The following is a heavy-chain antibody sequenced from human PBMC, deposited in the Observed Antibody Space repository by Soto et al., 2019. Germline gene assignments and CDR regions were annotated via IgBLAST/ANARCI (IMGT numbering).Heavy chain of an antibody. J-gene: IGHJ4*02. D-gene: IGHD6-13*01. Sequence: SSETLSLTCAVSGASISTNNWWSWVRQPPGKGLEWIGEVYHSGSTNCNPSLKSRVTISIDKSKNRFSLRLTSMTAADTAVYYCAVPGAGDFDYWSQGTLVTVSS. CDR1: GASISTNNW. V-gene: IGHV4-4*02. CDR2: VYHSGST. CDR3: AVPGAGDFDY.